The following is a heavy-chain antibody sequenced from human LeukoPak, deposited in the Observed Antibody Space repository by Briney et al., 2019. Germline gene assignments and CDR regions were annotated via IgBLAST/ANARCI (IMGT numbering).Heavy chain of an antibody. Sequence: GASVKVSCKASGYTLTSYGISWVRQAPGQGLEWMGWISAYNGNTRYAQKLQGRVTMTTDSSTSTAYMELRSLRSDDTAVYYCARGPIIDIVVIPAAADYYHMDVWGKGTTATVSS. CDR1: GYTLTSYG. D-gene: IGHD2-2*01. CDR2: ISAYNGNT. V-gene: IGHV1-18*01. CDR3: ARGPIIDIVVIPAAADYYHMDV. J-gene: IGHJ6*03.